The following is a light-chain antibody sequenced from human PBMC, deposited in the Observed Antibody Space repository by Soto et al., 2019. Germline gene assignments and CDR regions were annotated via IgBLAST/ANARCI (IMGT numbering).Light chain of an antibody. CDR1: QSVSSN. J-gene: IGKJ1*01. CDR2: DAS. V-gene: IGKV3-15*01. Sequence: IVMTQSPGTLSVSPGQRAVLSCGASQSVSSNLAWYQQRPGQAPRLLIYDASSRHTDIPDRFTGGGSGTEFTLTVDSLQTEDFGVYYCQQYNVWPQTFGQGTKVDI. CDR3: QQYNVWPQT.